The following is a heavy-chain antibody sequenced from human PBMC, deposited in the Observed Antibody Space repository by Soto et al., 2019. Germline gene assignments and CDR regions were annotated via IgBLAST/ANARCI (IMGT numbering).Heavy chain of an antibody. Sequence: SLKVSCKASGYTFSGYYIHWLRQAPGQGLEWMGWINPNSGGTNYAQKFQGRVTVTRDTPTSTAYMELSRLTSDDTAVYYCARSLTEGYCTITGCYTRPLYGMDVWGHGTTVTVSS. V-gene: IGHV1-2*02. D-gene: IGHD2-2*02. J-gene: IGHJ6*02. CDR3: ARSLTEGYCTITGCYTRPLYGMDV. CDR1: GYTFSGYY. CDR2: INPNSGGT.